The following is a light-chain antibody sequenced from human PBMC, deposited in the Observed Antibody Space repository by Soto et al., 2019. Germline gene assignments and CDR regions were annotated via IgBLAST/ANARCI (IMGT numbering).Light chain of an antibody. CDR3: SSYTDDRSYV. CDR2: DAY. V-gene: IGLV2-14*03. CDR1: ISDIGGYNY. Sequence: HSDLTQPAPVSGAPGQSITISCIGTISDIGGYNYVSWHQQHPGKAPKLMIYDAYERPLGVSNRFSGSKSGNTASLTISGLQNEDEADYYCSSYTDDRSYVLGSGTKVTVL. J-gene: IGLJ1*01.